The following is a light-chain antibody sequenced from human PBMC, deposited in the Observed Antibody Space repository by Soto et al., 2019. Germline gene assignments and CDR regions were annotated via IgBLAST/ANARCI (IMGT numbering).Light chain of an antibody. CDR1: QSINSY. V-gene: IGKV3-11*01. CDR2: DAS. CDR3: EYYGTSIT. Sequence: EIVLTQSPVSLSLSPGERATLSCRASQSINSYLAWYQQKPGQAPRLFIYDASNRATGIPDRFSGSGSGTDFTLTFSRLEPEDFAVYYCEYYGTSITFGGGTKVDIK. J-gene: IGKJ4*01.